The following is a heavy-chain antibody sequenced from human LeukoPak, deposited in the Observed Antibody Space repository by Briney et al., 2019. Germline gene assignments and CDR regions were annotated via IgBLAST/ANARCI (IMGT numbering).Heavy chain of an antibody. CDR1: GGSISSYY. D-gene: IGHD5-18*01. CDR2: IYYSGST. J-gene: IGHJ4*02. V-gene: IGHV4-59*06. CDR3: ASIPVDTAMAPFDY. Sequence: PSETLSLTCTVSGGSISSYYWSWIRQPAGKGLEWIGYIYYSGSTYYNPSLKSRVTISVDTSKNQFSLKLSSVTAADTAVYYCASIPVDTAMAPFDYWGQGTLVTVSS.